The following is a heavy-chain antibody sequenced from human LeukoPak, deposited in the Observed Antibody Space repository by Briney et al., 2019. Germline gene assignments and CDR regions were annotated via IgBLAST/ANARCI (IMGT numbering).Heavy chain of an antibody. J-gene: IGHJ4*02. CDR3: ARAQWLDVGDFDY. D-gene: IGHD6-19*01. CDR1: GFTFSSYA. Sequence: GGPLRLSCAASGFTFSSYAMHWVRQAPGKGLEWVAVISYDGSNKYYADSVKGRFTISRDNSKNTLYLQMNSLRAEDTAVYYCARAQWLDVGDFDYWDQGTLVTVSS. CDR2: ISYDGSNK. V-gene: IGHV3-30-3*01.